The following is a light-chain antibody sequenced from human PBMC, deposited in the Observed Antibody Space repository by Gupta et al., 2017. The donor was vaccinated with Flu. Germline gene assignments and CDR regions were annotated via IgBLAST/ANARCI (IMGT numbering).Light chain of an antibody. Sequence: STTISGTGTRSDIGDYKYVSWYQQYPGKAHKLIIYEVSQRPARVAYRFSGSKSGNTASLTISGLKAEDEADYYCSSDTSSSTLVFGTGTTVTVL. J-gene: IGLJ1*01. CDR1: RSDIGDYKY. CDR3: SSDTSSSTLV. V-gene: IGLV2-14*01. CDR2: EVS.